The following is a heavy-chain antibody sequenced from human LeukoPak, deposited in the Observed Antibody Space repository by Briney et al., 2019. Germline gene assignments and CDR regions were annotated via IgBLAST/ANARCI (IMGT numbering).Heavy chain of an antibody. J-gene: IGHJ5*02. D-gene: IGHD4-17*01. CDR1: GFTFSTNA. V-gene: IGHV3-23*01. CDR2: ISVSGGTT. Sequence: PGGSLRLSRVASGFTFSTNAINWVSQAPGKGLEWVSGISVSGGTTFYADSVNGRFTISRDNSKNTAYLQMNDLRGEDTAVYYCAKSGSTVTTLHRFNRWRQGRLYTVYS. CDR3: AKSGSTVTTLHRFNR.